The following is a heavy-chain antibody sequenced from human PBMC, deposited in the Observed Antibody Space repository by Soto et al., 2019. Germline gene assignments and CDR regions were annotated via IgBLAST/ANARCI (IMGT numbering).Heavy chain of an antibody. CDR1: GGSISRSGYF. Sequence: QVQLQESGPGLVKPSQTLSLTCTVSGGSISRSGYFWSWIRQHPGKVLEWIGYIYDSGSTSYNPSLKSRVSLSVDTSKNQFSLNLTSVTAADTAMYYCASSSRSYFDYWGQGTLVTVSS. CDR2: IYDSGST. J-gene: IGHJ4*02. V-gene: IGHV4-31*03. CDR3: ASSSRSYFDY.